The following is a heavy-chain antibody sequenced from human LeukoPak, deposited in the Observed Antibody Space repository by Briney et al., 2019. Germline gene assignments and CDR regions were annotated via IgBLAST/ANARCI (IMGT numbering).Heavy chain of an antibody. CDR3: ATGEGRFKNFDY. CDR2: FDPEDGET. V-gene: IGHV1-24*01. CDR1: GYTLTELS. D-gene: IGHD3-3*01. J-gene: IGHJ4*02. Sequence: ASVKVSCKVSGYTLTELSMHWVRQAPGKGLEWMGGFDPEDGETIYAQKFQGRVTMTEDTSTDTAYMELSSLRSEDTAVYYCATGEGRFKNFDYWGQGTLVTVSS.